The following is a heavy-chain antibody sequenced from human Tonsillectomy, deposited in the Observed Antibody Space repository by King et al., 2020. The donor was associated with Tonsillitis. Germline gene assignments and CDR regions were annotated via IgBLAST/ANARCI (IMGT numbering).Heavy chain of an antibody. D-gene: IGHD6-19*01. Sequence: VQLQESGPRLVKPSQPLSLTCTVSGDSISSDSYSWSWIRRPAGEGLEWIGRIYSSGTTVYKPSPESRVTMSVDTSKNQFSPKLSSVTAADTAVYYCARDLSRGGWSPLGYWGQGTLVTVSS. J-gene: IGHJ4*02. CDR1: GDSISSDSYS. CDR2: IYSSGTT. V-gene: IGHV4-61*02. CDR3: ARDLSRGGWSPLGY.